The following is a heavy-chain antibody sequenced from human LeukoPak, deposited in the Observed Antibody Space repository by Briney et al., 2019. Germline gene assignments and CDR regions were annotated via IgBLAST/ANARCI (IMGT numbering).Heavy chain of an antibody. D-gene: IGHD2-15*01. CDR1: GFTLSSYW. CDR2: IKEDGSEK. Sequence: GGSLRLSCAASGFTLSSYWMSWLRQAPGKGLEWVANIKEDGSEKYYVDSVKGRFTITRDNTKNSLYLHMNSLTAEDTATYYCARDWVAGVPFDAFDIWGQGTMVSVSS. J-gene: IGHJ3*02. V-gene: IGHV3-7*03. CDR3: ARDWVAGVPFDAFDI.